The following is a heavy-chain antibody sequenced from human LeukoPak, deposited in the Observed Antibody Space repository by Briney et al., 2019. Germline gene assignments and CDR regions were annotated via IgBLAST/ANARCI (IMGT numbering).Heavy chain of an antibody. Sequence: PSETLSLTCTVSGGSISCGDYYWRWIRQPPGKGLERIVYIYYSGSTYYNPSLKSRVTISVDTSKNQFSLKLRSVPAADTAVYYCAGYSYVDLTIDYWGQGALVTVSS. CDR3: AGYSYVDLTIDY. J-gene: IGHJ4*02. CDR1: GGSISCGDYY. D-gene: IGHD5-18*01. CDR2: IYYSGST. V-gene: IGHV4-30-4*08.